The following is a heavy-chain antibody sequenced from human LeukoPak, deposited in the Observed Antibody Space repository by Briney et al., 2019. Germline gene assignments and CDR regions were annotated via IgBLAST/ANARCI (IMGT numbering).Heavy chain of an antibody. CDR3: ARGAVDIVVVPAAP. J-gene: IGHJ5*02. Sequence: ASVKVSCKASGGTFSSYAISWVRQAPGQGLEWMGWINPNSGGTNYAQKFQGRVTMTRDTSISTAYMELSRLRSDDTAVYYCARGAVDIVVVPAAPWGQGTLVTVSS. V-gene: IGHV1-2*02. D-gene: IGHD2-2*01. CDR1: GGTFSSYA. CDR2: INPNSGGT.